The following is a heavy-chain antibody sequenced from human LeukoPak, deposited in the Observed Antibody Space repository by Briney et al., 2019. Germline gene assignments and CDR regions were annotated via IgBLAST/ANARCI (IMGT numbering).Heavy chain of an antibody. V-gene: IGHV4-59*01. D-gene: IGHD6-6*01. J-gene: IGHJ6*03. CDR1: GGSISSYY. Sequence: SETLSLTCTVSGGSISSYYWSWIRQPPGKGLEWIEYIYYSGSTNYNPSLKSRVTISVDTSKNQFSLKLSSVTAADTAVYYCARVEYSSSSGYYYHYMDVWGKGTTVTVSS. CDR3: ARVEYSSSSGYYYHYMDV. CDR2: IYYSGST.